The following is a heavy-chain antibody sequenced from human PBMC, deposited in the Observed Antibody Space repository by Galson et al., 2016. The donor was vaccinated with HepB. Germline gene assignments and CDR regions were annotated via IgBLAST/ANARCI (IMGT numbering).Heavy chain of an antibody. J-gene: IGHJ3*02. V-gene: IGHV3-33*01. D-gene: IGHD3-22*01. CDR2: IWYDGSNK. CDR1: GFTFSSYG. CDR3: AREGDSSGLFDI. Sequence: SLRLSCAASGFTFSSYGMHWVRQAPGKGLEWVAVIWYDGSNKYYADSVKGRFTISRDNSKNTLYLQMNSLRAEDTAVYYCAREGDSSGLFDIWGQGTMVTVSS.